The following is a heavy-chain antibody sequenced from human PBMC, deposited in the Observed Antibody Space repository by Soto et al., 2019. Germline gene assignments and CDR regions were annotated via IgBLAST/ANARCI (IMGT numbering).Heavy chain of an antibody. CDR1: GFTFSSYA. CDR2: ISGSGGST. Sequence: EVQLLESGGGLVQPGGSLRLSCAASGFTFSSYAMSWVRQAPGKGLEWVSAISGSGGSTYYAASVKGRFTISRDNSKNTLYLQMYSLRAEDTAVYYCVKGDAAAATQDYWCQGTLVIFSS. J-gene: IGHJ4*02. V-gene: IGHV3-23*01. CDR3: VKGDAAAATQDY. D-gene: IGHD6-13*01.